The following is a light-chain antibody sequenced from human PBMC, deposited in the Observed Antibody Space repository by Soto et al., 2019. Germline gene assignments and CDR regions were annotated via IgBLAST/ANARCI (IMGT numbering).Light chain of an antibody. V-gene: IGKV1-9*01. CDR2: AAS. J-gene: IGKJ2*01. CDR3: QQLNSYPYT. CDR1: QGIRSY. Sequence: DIQLTQSPSFLSASVGDRVTITCRASQGIRSYLAWYQQKPGKAPKLLIYAASTLQSGVPSRFSGSGSGTDFTLTINSLQPEDFATYYCQQLNSYPYTFGQGTKLESK.